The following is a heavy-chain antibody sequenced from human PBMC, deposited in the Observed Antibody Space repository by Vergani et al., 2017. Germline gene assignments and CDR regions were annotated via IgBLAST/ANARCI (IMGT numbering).Heavy chain of an antibody. CDR3: TRHTTYTDS. J-gene: IGHJ4*02. CDR2: IYPADSDT. Sequence: EVELVQSGPEMRTPGESLKISCKGSEYSFGNYWSGWVRQMPGKGLEWMGIIYPADSDTRYSPSFQGQVTISADKSISTAFLQWDSLKASDTALYYCTRHTTYTDSWGQGTLVTVSS. V-gene: IGHV5-51*01. CDR1: EYSFGNYW. D-gene: IGHD1-1*01.